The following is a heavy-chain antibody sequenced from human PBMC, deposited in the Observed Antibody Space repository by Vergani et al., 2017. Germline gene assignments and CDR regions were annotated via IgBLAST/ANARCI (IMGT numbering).Heavy chain of an antibody. D-gene: IGHD2-21*02. CDR3: ASSVGYCGGDCNFDY. J-gene: IGHJ4*02. V-gene: IGHV1-69*01. CDR1: GGTFSSYA. Sequence: QVQLVQSGAEVKKPGSSVKVSCKASGGTFSSYAISWVRQAPGQGLEWMGGIISIFGTANYAQKFKGRVTITADESTSTAYMELSSLRSEDTAVYYCASSVGYCGGDCNFDYWGQGTLVTVSS. CDR2: IISIFGTA.